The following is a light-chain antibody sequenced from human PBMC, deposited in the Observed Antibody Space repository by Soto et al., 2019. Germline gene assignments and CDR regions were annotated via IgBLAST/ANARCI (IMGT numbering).Light chain of an antibody. V-gene: IGKV1-39*01. J-gene: IGKJ1*01. CDR3: QQSYSAPWT. Sequence: DIQMTQSPSSLAASVGARVTITCRASQSISTYLNWYQQKPGKAPKVLIFDASRLQSGVASRFSGSGSGTDFTLNISSLQPEDSATYYCQQSYSAPWTFGQGTKVHVK. CDR1: QSISTY. CDR2: DAS.